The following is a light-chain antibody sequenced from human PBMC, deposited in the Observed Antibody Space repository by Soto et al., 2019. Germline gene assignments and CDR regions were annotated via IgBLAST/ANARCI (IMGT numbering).Light chain of an antibody. CDR2: EGS. J-gene: IGLJ7*01. CDR3: CAYAGSSTCV. CDR1: SSDVGSYNL. V-gene: IGLV2-23*01. Sequence: QSALTQPASVSGSPGQSITISCTGTSSDVGSYNLVSWYQQHPGKAPKLMIYEGSKRPSGVSNRFSGSKSGNTASLTISGLQAEYEADYYCCAYAGSSTCVFGGGTQLTVL.